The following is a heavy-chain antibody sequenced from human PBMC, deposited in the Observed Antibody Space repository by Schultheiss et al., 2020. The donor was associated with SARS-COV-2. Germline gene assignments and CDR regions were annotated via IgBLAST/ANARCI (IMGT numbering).Heavy chain of an antibody. CDR3: ARVRWLRDYYYYYGMDV. Sequence: GGSLRLSCAASGFTFSSYGMHWVRQAPGKGLEWVAVIWYDGSNKYYADSVKGRFTISRDNSKNTLYLQMNSLRAEDTAVYYCARVRWLRDYYYYYGMDVWGQGTTVTVSS. D-gene: IGHD5-12*01. J-gene: IGHJ6*02. CDR2: IWYDGSNK. V-gene: IGHV3-33*01. CDR1: GFTFSSYG.